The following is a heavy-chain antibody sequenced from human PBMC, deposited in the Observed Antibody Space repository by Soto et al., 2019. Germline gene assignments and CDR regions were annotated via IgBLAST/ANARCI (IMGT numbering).Heavy chain of an antibody. V-gene: IGHV3-33*01. CDR3: ARDRGAVAGTRYYYGMDV. J-gene: IGHJ6*02. D-gene: IGHD6-13*01. CDR1: GFTFSSYG. CDR2: IWYDGTNK. Sequence: QVQLVESGGGVVQPGRSLRLSCAASGFTFSSYGMHWVRQAPGKGLEWVAVIWYDGTNKYHADSVKGRFTISRDNSKNTLYLQMNSLRAEDTAVYYCARDRGAVAGTRYYYGMDVWGQGTTVTVSS.